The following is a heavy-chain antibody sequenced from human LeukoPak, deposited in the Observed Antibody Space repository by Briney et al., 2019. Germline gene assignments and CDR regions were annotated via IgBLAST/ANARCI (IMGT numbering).Heavy chain of an antibody. V-gene: IGHV3-7*04. J-gene: IGHJ4*02. D-gene: IGHD6-13*01. Sequence: GRSLRLSCVASGFTFSSYGMHWVRQAPGKGLEWVAKISPDGSEKYYVDSVKGRFTISRDNAKNSLDLQMSSLRADDTAVYYCARGGSSRFDQWGQGTLVTVSS. CDR1: GFTFSSYG. CDR3: ARGGSSRFDQ. CDR2: ISPDGSEK.